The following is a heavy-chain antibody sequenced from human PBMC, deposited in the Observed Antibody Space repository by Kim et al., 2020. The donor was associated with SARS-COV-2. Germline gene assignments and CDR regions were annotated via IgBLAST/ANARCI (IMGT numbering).Heavy chain of an antibody. J-gene: IGHJ4*02. CDR3: ARDRPDTAMVTAFDY. V-gene: IGHV1-69*04. CDR1: GGTFSSYA. Sequence: SVKVSCKASGGTFSSYAISWVRQAPGQGLEWMGRIIPILGIANYAQKFQGRVTITADKSTSTAYMELSSLRSEDTAVYYCARDRPDTAMVTAFDYWGQGTLVTVSS. CDR2: IIPILGIA. D-gene: IGHD5-18*01.